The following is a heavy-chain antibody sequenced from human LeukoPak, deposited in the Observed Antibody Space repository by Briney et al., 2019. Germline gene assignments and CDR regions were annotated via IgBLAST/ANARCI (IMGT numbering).Heavy chain of an antibody. CDR1: GYTFTSYD. CDR3: AREAKLVWFGEFYHTYGMDV. CDR2: MNPNSGNT. V-gene: IGHV1-8*01. Sequence: ASVKVSCKASGYTFTSYDINWVRQATGQGLEWMGWMNPNSGNTGYAQKFQGRVTMTRNTSISTAYMELSSLRSEDTAVYYCAREAKLVWFGEFYHTYGMDVWGQGTTVTVSS. D-gene: IGHD3-10*01. J-gene: IGHJ6*02.